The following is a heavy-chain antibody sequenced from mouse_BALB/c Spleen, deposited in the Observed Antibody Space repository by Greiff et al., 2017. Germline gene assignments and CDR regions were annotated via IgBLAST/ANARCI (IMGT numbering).Heavy chain of an antibody. CDR2: ISDGGSYT. Sequence: EVMLVESGGGLVKPGGSLKLSCAASGFTFSDYYMYWVRQTPEKRLEWVATISDGGSYTYYPDSVKGRFTISRDNAKNNLYLQMSSLKSEDTAMYYCAREGRSNWGAMDYWGQGTSGTVSS. V-gene: IGHV5-4*02. J-gene: IGHJ4*01. CDR1: GFTFSDYY. CDR3: AREGRSNWGAMDY. D-gene: IGHD4-1*01.